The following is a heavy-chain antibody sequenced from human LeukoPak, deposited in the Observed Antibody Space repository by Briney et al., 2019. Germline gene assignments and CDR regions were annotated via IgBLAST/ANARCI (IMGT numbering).Heavy chain of an antibody. Sequence: SETLSLTCTVSGGSISGYYWSWIRQPPGKGLEWIGYIYDSGSTNYNPSLKSRVTISVDTSKNQFSLKLSSVTAADTAVYYCARETGIAAAGIDYWGQGTLVTVSS. D-gene: IGHD6-13*01. V-gene: IGHV4-59*12. J-gene: IGHJ4*02. CDR2: IYDSGST. CDR1: GGSISGYY. CDR3: ARETGIAAAGIDY.